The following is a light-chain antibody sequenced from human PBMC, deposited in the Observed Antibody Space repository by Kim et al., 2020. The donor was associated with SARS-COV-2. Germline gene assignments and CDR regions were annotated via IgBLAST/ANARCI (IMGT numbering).Light chain of an antibody. J-gene: IGLJ2*01. CDR2: GKN. Sequence: SSELTQDPAVSVALGQTVRITCQGDSLRTYYASWYQRKPGQAPVLVIYGKNNRPSGIPDRFSGSSSGSTASLTISGAQAEDEADFYCQSRDSGGNVVFGGGTQLTVL. CDR3: QSRDSGGNVV. V-gene: IGLV3-19*01. CDR1: SLRTYY.